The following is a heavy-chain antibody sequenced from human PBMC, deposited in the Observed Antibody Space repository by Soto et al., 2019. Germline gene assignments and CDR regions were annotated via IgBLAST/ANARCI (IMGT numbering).Heavy chain of an antibody. J-gene: IGHJ2*01. D-gene: IGHD6-19*01. V-gene: IGHV4-39*02. CDR3: LKENEGIRGVGWVSAFLLNRTSDL. Sequence: PRKGLEWIGSIYYSGSTYYNPSLKSRVTISVDTSKNQFSLKLSSVTAADTAVYYFLKENEGIRGVGWVSAFLLNRTSDL. CDR2: IYYSGST.